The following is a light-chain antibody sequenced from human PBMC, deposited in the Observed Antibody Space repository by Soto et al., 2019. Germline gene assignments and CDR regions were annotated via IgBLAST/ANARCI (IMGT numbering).Light chain of an antibody. CDR2: DAY. Sequence: DIQMTKSPSTLFASVGDRVTITCRASQSISSWLAWYQQKPGKAPKLLIYDAYSLESGVPSRFSGSGSGTQFTRTISSLQPYDFATYYCQQYNSYPWTFGQGTKVEIK. CDR1: QSISSW. CDR3: QQYNSYPWT. V-gene: IGKV1-5*01. J-gene: IGKJ1*01.